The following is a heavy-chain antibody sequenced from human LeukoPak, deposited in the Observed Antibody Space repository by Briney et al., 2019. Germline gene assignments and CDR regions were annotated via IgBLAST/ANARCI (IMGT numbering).Heavy chain of an antibody. CDR2: INTSGGTT. CDR1: GFTFSNSD. CDR3: AKVRYTYGPFYDF. D-gene: IGHD5-18*01. Sequence: GGSLRLSGAGSGFTFSNSDMSWVRQAPGKGLEWVATINTSGGTTYYADSVKGQFTISRDNSRNTLYLQMNSLRAEDTAVYYCAKVRYTYGPFYDFWGQGTLVTVSS. V-gene: IGHV3-23*01. J-gene: IGHJ4*02.